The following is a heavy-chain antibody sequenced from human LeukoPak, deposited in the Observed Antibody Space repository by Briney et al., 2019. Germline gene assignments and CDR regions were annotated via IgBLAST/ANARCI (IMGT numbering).Heavy chain of an antibody. V-gene: IGHV3-21*01. Sequence: SGGSLRLSCAASGFIFSSHNMNWVRQAPGKGLEWVSCISSSSSYIYYADSVKGRFTMSRDNAKNSLYLQMNSLRAEDTAVYYCARARGYDSRDLDYWGQGTLVTVSS. CDR1: GFIFSSHN. CDR3: ARARGYDSRDLDY. J-gene: IGHJ4*02. CDR2: ISSSSSYI. D-gene: IGHD5-12*01.